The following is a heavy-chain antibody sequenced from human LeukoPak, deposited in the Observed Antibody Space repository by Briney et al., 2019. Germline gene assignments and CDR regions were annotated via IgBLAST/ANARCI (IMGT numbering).Heavy chain of an antibody. V-gene: IGHV3-7*01. J-gene: IGHJ4*02. CDR2: IKEDGREK. Sequence: GGSLRLSCTASGFTFSDSYMTWVRQAPGKGLEWVANIKEDGREKFYVDSVKGRFTISRDNSKNSVYLQMSSLRAEDTVMYYCGRGSGWLVDYWGQGTLVTVSS. D-gene: IGHD6-19*01. CDR3: GRGSGWLVDY. CDR1: GFTFSDSY.